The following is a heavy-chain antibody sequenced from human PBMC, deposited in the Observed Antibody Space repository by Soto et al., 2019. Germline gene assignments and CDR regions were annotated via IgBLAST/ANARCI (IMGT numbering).Heavy chain of an antibody. V-gene: IGHV4-59*12. CDR1: GGSISSYF. CDR2: IYYTGST. Sequence: SETLSLTCTVSGGSISSYFWSWIRQPPGKGLEWIGSIYYTGSTNYNPSLKSRVTISVDTSKNQFSLKLSSVTAADTAVYYCARAGFWSAYYYYCMDVWGQGTTVTVSS. J-gene: IGHJ6*02. CDR3: ARAGFWSAYYYYCMDV. D-gene: IGHD3-3*01.